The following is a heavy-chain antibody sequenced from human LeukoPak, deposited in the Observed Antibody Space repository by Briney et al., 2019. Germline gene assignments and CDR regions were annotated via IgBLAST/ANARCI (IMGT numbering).Heavy chain of an antibody. D-gene: IGHD6-19*01. CDR1: GFSFAYAW. Sequence: GGSLRLSCEASGFSFAYAWMNWVRQAPGKGLEWVSYISSSSSTIYYADSVKGRFTISRDNAKNSLYLQMNSLRDEDTAVYYCASAGSGLYWGQGTLVTVSS. V-gene: IGHV3-48*02. CDR3: ASAGSGLY. CDR2: ISSSSSTI. J-gene: IGHJ4*02.